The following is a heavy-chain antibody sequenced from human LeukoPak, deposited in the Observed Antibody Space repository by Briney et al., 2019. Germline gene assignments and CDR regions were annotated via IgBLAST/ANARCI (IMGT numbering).Heavy chain of an antibody. CDR3: ARIGLGYCSSTSCPSWFDP. D-gene: IGHD2-2*01. Sequence: GGSLRLSCAASGFTFSTYWVSWVRQAPGKGLEWVANIKQNGSEKYYVDSVKGRFTISRDNAKNSLYLQMSSLRAEDTAVYYCARIGLGYCSSTSCPSWFDPWGQGTLVTVSS. V-gene: IGHV3-7*03. CDR1: GFTFSTYW. CDR2: IKQNGSEK. J-gene: IGHJ5*02.